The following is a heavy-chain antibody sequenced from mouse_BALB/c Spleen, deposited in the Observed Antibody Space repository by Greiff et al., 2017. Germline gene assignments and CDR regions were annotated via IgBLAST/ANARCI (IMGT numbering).Heavy chain of an antibody. V-gene: IGHV1-14*01. J-gene: IGHJ3*01. CDR3: ARRPYYDYDGFAY. CDR1: GYTFTSYV. CDR2: INPYNDGT. Sequence: VQLQQSGPELVKPGASVMMSCKASGYTFTSYVMHWVKQKPGQGLEWIGYINPYNDGTKYNEKFKGKATLTSDKSSSTAYMELSSLTSEDSAVYYCARRPYYDYDGFAYWGQGTLVTVSA. D-gene: IGHD2-4*01.